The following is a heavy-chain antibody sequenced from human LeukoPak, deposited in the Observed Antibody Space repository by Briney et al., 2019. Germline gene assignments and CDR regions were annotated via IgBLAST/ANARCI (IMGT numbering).Heavy chain of an antibody. CDR1: GFTFSSYW. D-gene: IGHD3-9*01. J-gene: IGHJ4*02. CDR3: AKDPLGYDILTGGIDC. V-gene: IGHV3-7*01. CDR2: IKEDESEK. Sequence: PGGSLRLSCAVSGFTFSSYWMSWVRQAPGNGPEWVANIKEDESEKNYVDSVKGRFTISRDSAKNSLYLQMNSLGAEDTAVYYCAKDPLGYDILTGGIDCWGQGALVTVSS.